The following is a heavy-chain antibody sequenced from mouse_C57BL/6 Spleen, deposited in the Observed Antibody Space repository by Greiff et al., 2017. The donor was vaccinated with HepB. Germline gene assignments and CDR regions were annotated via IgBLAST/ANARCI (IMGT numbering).Heavy chain of an antibody. V-gene: IGHV8-12*01. CDR3: ARTITTVVAKGYFDV. CDR2: IYWDDDK. J-gene: IGHJ1*03. Sequence: QVTLKESGPGILQSSQTLSLTCSFSGFSLSTSGMGVSWIRQPSGKGLEWLAHIYWDDDKRYNPSLKSRLTISKDTSRNQVFLKITSVDTADTATYYCARTITTVVAKGYFDVWGTGTTVTVSS. D-gene: IGHD1-1*01. CDR1: GFSLSTSGMG.